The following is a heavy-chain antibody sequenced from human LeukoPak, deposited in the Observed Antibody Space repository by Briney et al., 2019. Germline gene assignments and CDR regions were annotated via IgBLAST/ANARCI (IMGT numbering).Heavy chain of an antibody. CDR3: ARRGYSGYGHYFDY. J-gene: IGHJ4*02. V-gene: IGHV3-11*01. CDR1: GGSISSSSYY. CDR2: ITGSGDCT. D-gene: IGHD5-12*01. Sequence: PSETLSLTCTVSGGSISSSSYYWGWIRQPPGKGLEWVAAITGSGDCTYYADSVKGRFTISRDNAKNSLYLQMNSLRAEDTAVYYCARRGYSGYGHYFDYWGQGTLVTVSS.